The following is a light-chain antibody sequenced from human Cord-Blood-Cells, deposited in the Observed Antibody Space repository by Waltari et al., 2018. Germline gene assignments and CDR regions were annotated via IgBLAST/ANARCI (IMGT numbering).Light chain of an antibody. J-gene: IGKJ5*01. CDR1: QRGRSY. V-gene: IGKV3-11*01. Sequence: ELVLPQSPATLSLSPGERATLSCRASQRGRSYLAWYQQKPGQAPRLIIDDASSRATGITARFSGSGSETDFTLAISSLEPDDVAVDYCQQRSNWLPITFGQGTRLDIK. CDR2: DAS. CDR3: QQRSNWLPIT.